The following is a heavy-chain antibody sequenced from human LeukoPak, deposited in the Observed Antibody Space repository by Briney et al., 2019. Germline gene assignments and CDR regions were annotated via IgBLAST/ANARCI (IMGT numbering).Heavy chain of an antibody. J-gene: IGHJ4*02. D-gene: IGHD1-1*01. CDR2: INIRNYI. CDR3: AEGNAGTDY. CDR1: GFTFSNYD. Sequence: GGSLRPSCATSGFTFSNYDMNWVRQAPGKGLEWVSSINIRNYIYYSDSVKGRFTISRDNAKNSLYLQMNSLRAEDTAIYYCAEGNAGTDYWGQGTLVTVSS. V-gene: IGHV3-21*04.